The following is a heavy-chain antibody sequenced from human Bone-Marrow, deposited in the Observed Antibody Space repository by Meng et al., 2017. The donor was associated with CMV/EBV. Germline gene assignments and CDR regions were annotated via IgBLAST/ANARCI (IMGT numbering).Heavy chain of an antibody. D-gene: IGHD2-2*01. CDR3: ARDSGDCSSTSCCTGY. V-gene: IGHV4-39*07. J-gene: IGHJ4*02. CDR1: GGSISSSSYY. Sequence: GSLRLSCTVSGGSISSSSYYWGWIRQPPGKGLEWIGSIYYSGSTYYNPSLKSRVTISVDTSKNQFSLKLSSVTAADTAVYYCARDSGDCSSTSCCTGYWGQGTLVTVSS. CDR2: IYYSGST.